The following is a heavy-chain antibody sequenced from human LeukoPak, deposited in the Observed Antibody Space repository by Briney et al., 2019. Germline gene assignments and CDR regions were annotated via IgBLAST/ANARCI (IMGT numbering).Heavy chain of an antibody. Sequence: SETLSLTCTVSGGSFTTYYWSWIRQPAGKGLEWIGRIYNSGTMNYNPSLKSRVTTSVDTSEKQFSLKLSSVTAADTAVYYCARDEVRGTGNYSPFDYWGQGTLVTVSS. V-gene: IGHV4-4*07. CDR2: IYNSGTM. J-gene: IGHJ4*02. D-gene: IGHD1-26*01. CDR1: GGSFTTYY. CDR3: ARDEVRGTGNYSPFDY.